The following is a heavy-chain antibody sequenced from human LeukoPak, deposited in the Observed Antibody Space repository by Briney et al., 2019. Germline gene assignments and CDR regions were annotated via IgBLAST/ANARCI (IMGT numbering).Heavy chain of an antibody. J-gene: IGHJ3*01. D-gene: IGHD2-15*01. CDR1: GFTFSSYG. Sequence: GGSLRLSCAASGFTFSSYGMSWVRQAPGKGLEWVANIKQDGSEKYYVDSVKGRFTISRDNAKNSLYLQMNSLRAEDTAVYYCARSDIPFSGGPTAFWGQGTMVTVSS. CDR3: ARSDIPFSGGPTAF. V-gene: IGHV3-7*01. CDR2: IKQDGSEK.